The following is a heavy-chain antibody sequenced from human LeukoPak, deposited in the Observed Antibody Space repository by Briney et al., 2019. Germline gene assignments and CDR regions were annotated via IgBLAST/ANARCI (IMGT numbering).Heavy chain of an antibody. Sequence: GGSLRLSCAAPGFTFDDYGMSWVRQAPGKGLEWVSGINWNGGSTGYADSVKGRFTISRDNAKNSLYLQMNSLRAEDTALYYCARDRRYYYDSSGYPEYFQHWGQGTLVTVSS. CDR3: ARDRRYYYDSSGYPEYFQH. V-gene: IGHV3-20*04. CDR2: INWNGGST. D-gene: IGHD3-22*01. CDR1: GFTFDDYG. J-gene: IGHJ1*01.